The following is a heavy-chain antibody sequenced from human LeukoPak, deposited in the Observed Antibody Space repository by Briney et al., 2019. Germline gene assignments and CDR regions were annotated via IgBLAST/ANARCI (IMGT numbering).Heavy chain of an antibody. Sequence: SETLSLTCAVYGGSFSGYYWSWIRQPPGKGLEWIGEINHSGSTNYNPSLKSRVTISVDTSKNQFSLKLSSVTAADTAVYYCARYYDSSGYYYHDYWGQGTLVTVSS. J-gene: IGHJ4*02. D-gene: IGHD3-22*01. V-gene: IGHV4-34*01. CDR1: GGSFSGYY. CDR3: ARYYDSSGYYYHDY. CDR2: INHSGST.